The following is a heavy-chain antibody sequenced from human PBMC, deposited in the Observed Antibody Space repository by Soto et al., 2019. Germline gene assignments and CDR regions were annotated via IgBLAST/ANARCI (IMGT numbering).Heavy chain of an antibody. CDR3: AKARGYSGYDLTDY. CDR1: GFTFDDYA. Sequence: PGGSLRLSCAASGFTFDDYAMHWVRQAPRKGLEWVSGISWNSGSIGYADYVKGRFTISRDNAKNSLYLQMNSLRAEDTSLYYCAKARGYSGYDLTDYWGQGTLVTVSS. V-gene: IGHV3-9*01. D-gene: IGHD5-12*01. J-gene: IGHJ4*02. CDR2: ISWNSGSI.